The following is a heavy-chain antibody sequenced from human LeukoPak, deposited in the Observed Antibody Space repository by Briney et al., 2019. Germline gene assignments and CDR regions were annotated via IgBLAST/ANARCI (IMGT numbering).Heavy chain of an antibody. D-gene: IGHD6-13*01. Sequence: TSETLSLTCTVSGGSIRNYYWSWIRQPPGKGLEWIGYIYYSGSTNYNPSLKSRITISVDTSKNQFSLKLSSVTAADTAVYYCARVYYSSSYDYWYFDLWGRGTLVTVSS. V-gene: IGHV4-59*01. CDR1: GGSIRNYY. J-gene: IGHJ2*01. CDR3: ARVYYSSSYDYWYFDL. CDR2: IYYSGST.